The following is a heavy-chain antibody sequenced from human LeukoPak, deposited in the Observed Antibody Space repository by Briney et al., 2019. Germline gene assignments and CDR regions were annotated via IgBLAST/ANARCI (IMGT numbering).Heavy chain of an antibody. CDR2: IYHSGST. Sequence: SETLSLTCTVSGYSISSGYYWGWIRQPPGKGLEWIGSIYHSGSTYYNPSLKSRVTISVDTSKNQLSLKLNSATAADTTVYYCVRGFSGVVGDYWGQGTLVTVSS. J-gene: IGHJ4*02. CDR3: VRGFSGVVGDY. D-gene: IGHD3-10*01. CDR1: GYSISSGYY. V-gene: IGHV4-38-2*02.